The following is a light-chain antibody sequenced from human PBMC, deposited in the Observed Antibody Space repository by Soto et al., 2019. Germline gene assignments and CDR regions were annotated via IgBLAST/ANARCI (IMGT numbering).Light chain of an antibody. CDR2: DVS. V-gene: IGLV2-14*01. Sequence: QSVLTQPASVSGSPGQSITISCTGTSSVVGGYNYVSWYQQHPGKAPKLMIYDVSNRPSGVSNRFSGSKSGNTASLTISGLQAEDEADYYCSSYTSSSTGVFGTGTKATVL. J-gene: IGLJ1*01. CDR1: SSVVGGYNY. CDR3: SSYTSSSTGV.